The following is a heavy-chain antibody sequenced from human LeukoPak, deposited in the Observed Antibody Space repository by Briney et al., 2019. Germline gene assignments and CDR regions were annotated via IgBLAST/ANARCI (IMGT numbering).Heavy chain of an antibody. CDR1: GYTFTSYG. CDR3: AREIFGVVIH. J-gene: IGHJ4*02. CDR2: INPSGGST. V-gene: IGHV1-46*01. Sequence: ASVTVSCKASGYTFTSYGISWVRQAPGQGLEWMGIINPSGGSTSYAQKFQGRVTMTRDTSTSTVYMELSSLRSEDTAVYYCAREIFGVVIHWGQGTLVTVSS. D-gene: IGHD3-3*01.